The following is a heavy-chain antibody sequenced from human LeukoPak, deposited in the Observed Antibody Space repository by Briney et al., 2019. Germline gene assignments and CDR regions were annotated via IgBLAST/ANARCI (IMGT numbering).Heavy chain of an antibody. Sequence: GGSLRLSCAASGFTFSSYSMNWVRQAPGKGLEWVSSISSSSSYIYYADSVKGRFTISRDNAKNSLYLQMNSLRAEDTAVYYCARDGMVRGVSNAFDTWGQGTMVTVSS. CDR3: ARDGMVRGVSNAFDT. CDR2: ISSSSSYI. J-gene: IGHJ3*02. D-gene: IGHD3-10*01. CDR1: GFTFSSYS. V-gene: IGHV3-21*01.